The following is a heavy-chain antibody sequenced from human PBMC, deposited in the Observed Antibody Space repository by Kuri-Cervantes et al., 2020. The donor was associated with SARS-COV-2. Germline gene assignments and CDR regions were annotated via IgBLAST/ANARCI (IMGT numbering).Heavy chain of an antibody. Sequence: GESLKISCAASGFTFSSYGMHWVRQASGKGLEWVGRVRGRANYYATAYAASVKGRFTISRDDLKNMAYLQMNSLRTEDTAVYYCTTLIDYWGQGALVTVSS. V-gene: IGHV3-73*01. CDR1: GFTFSSYG. CDR3: TTLIDY. J-gene: IGHJ4*02. CDR2: VRGRANYYAT.